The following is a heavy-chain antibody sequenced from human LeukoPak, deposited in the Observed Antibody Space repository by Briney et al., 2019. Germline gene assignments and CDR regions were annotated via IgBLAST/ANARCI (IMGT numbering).Heavy chain of an antibody. CDR3: ARGTSYCASGSYPDFDY. Sequence: GASVKVSCKASGYTFANYEIHWVRQATGQGLEWMAWVNPNSGNTNYAQKFQGRVIVTRNTFISTAYMELGSLGFEDTAVYYCARGTSYCASGSYPDFDYWGQGTLVTVSS. V-gene: IGHV1-8*03. D-gene: IGHD3-10*01. CDR1: GYTFANYE. CDR2: VNPNSGNT. J-gene: IGHJ4*02.